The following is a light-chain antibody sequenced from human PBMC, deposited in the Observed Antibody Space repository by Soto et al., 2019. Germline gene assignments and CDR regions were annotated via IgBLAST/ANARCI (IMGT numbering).Light chain of an antibody. J-gene: IGKJ4*01. CDR2: WAS. V-gene: IGKV4-1*01. Sequence: DIVMTQSPDSLGVSLGEKATINCKSSQSVLYSPNSKYYLAWYQQKPGQPPKLLIYWASTRESGVPDRFSGSGSGTDYTLTISSLQAEDVAVYYCQQYYSTTLTLGGGTTVEIK. CDR3: QQYYSTTLT. CDR1: QSVLYSPNSKYY.